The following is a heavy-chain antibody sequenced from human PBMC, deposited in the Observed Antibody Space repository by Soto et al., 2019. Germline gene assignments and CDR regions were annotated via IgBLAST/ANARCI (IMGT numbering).Heavy chain of an antibody. CDR1: GGSIRSCY. D-gene: IGHD1-26*01. Sequence: PSETLSLTCNVSGGSIRSCYWSWVRQPAGKALEWIGRVYTTGSTNYNPSLRSRVSISVDTSKNQFSLTVTSVTAADTAVYYCAREGASGFGTDVWGQGTTVTVS. CDR3: AREGASGFGTDV. V-gene: IGHV4-4*07. J-gene: IGHJ6*02. CDR2: VYTTGST.